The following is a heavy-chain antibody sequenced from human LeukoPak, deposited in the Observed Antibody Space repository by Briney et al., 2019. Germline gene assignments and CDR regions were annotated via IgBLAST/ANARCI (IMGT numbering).Heavy chain of an antibody. CDR2: IYYSGST. CDR1: GGSISSYY. D-gene: IGHD5-18*01. V-gene: IGHV4-59*12. J-gene: IGHJ4*02. Sequence: PSETLSLTCTVSGGSISSYYWSWIRQPPGRGLEWIGYIYYSGSTNYNPSLKSRVTISVDTSKNQFSLKLSSVTAADTAVYYCARGRGYSYGYYFDYWGQGTLVTVSS. CDR3: ARGRGYSYGYYFDY.